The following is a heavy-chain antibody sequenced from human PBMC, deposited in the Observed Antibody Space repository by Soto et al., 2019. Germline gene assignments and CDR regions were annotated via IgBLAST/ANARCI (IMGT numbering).Heavy chain of an antibody. CDR1: GFTVSNYA. CDR3: AKDDYGYWFDP. Sequence: HLLQSGGGLVQPGGSLRLSCVASGFTVSNYAMSWVRQAPGKGLEWVSSISVNGATTYYADSVKGRFTISRDSSKNTLYLQLNSLGAGDTAVYYCAKDDYGYWFDPWGQGTLVTVSS. J-gene: IGHJ5*02. V-gene: IGHV3-23*01. D-gene: IGHD4-17*01. CDR2: ISVNGATT.